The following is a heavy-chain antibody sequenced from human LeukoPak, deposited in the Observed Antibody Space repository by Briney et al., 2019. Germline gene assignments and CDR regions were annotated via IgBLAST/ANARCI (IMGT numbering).Heavy chain of an antibody. D-gene: IGHD1-26*01. CDR1: GFTFSSYA. CDR3: ARRSGGYDY. Sequence: PGGSLRLSCSASGFTFSSYAMHWVRQAPGKGLEYVSAISSDGGKTYYADLVKGRFTISRDNSKNTLYLQMSSLRTDDTAVYYCARRSGGYDYWGQGALVTVSS. V-gene: IGHV3-64D*09. CDR2: ISSDGGKT. J-gene: IGHJ4*02.